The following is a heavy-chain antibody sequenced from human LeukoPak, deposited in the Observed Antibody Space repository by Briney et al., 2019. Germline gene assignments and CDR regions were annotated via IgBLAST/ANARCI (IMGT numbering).Heavy chain of an antibody. Sequence: PGGSLRLSCAASGXTFSSYWMHWVRQAPGEGLVWVPRISGDGSSTVYADSVKGRFTISRDNAKNTMYLQMSSLRAEDTAVYYCARATNHYGDYGDCWGLGTLVTVSS. J-gene: IGHJ4*02. V-gene: IGHV3-74*01. CDR1: GXTFSSYW. D-gene: IGHD4-17*01. CDR3: ARATNHYGDYGDC. CDR2: ISGDGSST.